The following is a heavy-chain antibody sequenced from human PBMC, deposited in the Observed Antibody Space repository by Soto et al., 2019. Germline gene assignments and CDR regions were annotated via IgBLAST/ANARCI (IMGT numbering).Heavy chain of an antibody. CDR3: ARGSINNDFWSGYYKGYYYGMDV. Sequence: ASVKVSCKASGYTFTSYGINWVRQATGQGLEWMGWMNPNSGNTGYAQKFQGRVTMTRNTSISTAYMELSSLRSEDTAVYYCARGSINNDFWSGYYKGYYYGMDVWGQGTTVTVSS. CDR1: GYTFTSYG. V-gene: IGHV1-8*01. D-gene: IGHD3-3*01. CDR2: MNPNSGNT. J-gene: IGHJ6*02.